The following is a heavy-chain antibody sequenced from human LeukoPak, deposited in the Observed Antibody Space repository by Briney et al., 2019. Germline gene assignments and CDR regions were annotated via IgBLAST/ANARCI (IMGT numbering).Heavy chain of an antibody. D-gene: IGHD1-1*01. J-gene: IGHJ3*02. CDR1: GYTFTDYY. CDR2: INPNGGGT. Sequence: ASVKVSCKSSGYTFTDYYIHWVRQAPGQGLEWMGRINPNGGGTDYVQKFQGRVTMTRDTSLTTAYMDLTRLRSNDTAIYYCTREGTRTSAFDIWGQGTMVTVSS. CDR3: TREGTRTSAFDI. V-gene: IGHV1-2*06.